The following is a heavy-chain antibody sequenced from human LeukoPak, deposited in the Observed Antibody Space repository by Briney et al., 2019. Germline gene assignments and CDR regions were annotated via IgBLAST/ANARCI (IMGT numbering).Heavy chain of an antibody. CDR2: INPNSADT. CDR3: AVPSIAAAGRIYYYYYMDV. J-gene: IGHJ6*03. D-gene: IGHD6-13*01. CDR1: GYTFTDNY. V-gene: IGHV1-2*02. Sequence: ASVKVSCKASGYTFTDNYIHWVRQAPGQGLEWMGWINPNSADTIYAQKFQGRVTMTRDTSISTAYMELSRLRSDDTAVYYCAVPSIAAAGRIYYYYYMDVWGKGTTVTVSS.